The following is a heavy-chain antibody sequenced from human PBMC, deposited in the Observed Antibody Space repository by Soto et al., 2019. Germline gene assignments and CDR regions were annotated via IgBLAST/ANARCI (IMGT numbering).Heavy chain of an antibody. Sequence: SETLSLTCTVSGGSISSGGYYWSWIRQHPGKGLEWIGYIYYSGSTYYNPSLKSRVTISVDTSKNQFSLKLSSVTAADTAVYYCARAVVVVAATHWFDPWGQGTRVTVSS. J-gene: IGHJ5*02. CDR3: ARAVVVVAATHWFDP. CDR2: IYYSGST. CDR1: GGSISSGGYY. D-gene: IGHD2-15*01. V-gene: IGHV4-31*03.